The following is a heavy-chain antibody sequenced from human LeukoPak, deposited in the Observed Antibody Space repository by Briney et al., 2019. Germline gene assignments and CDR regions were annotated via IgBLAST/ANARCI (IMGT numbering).Heavy chain of an antibody. V-gene: IGHV4-59*01. Sequence: SETLSLTCTVSGGSISSYYWSWIRQPPGKGLEWIGYIYYSGSTNYNPSLKSRVTISVDTSKNQFSLKLSSVTAADTAVYYCARARGTRAYNWFDPWGQGTLVTVS. CDR3: ARARGTRAYNWFDP. CDR2: IYYSGST. CDR1: GGSISSYY. J-gene: IGHJ5*02. D-gene: IGHD1/OR15-1a*01.